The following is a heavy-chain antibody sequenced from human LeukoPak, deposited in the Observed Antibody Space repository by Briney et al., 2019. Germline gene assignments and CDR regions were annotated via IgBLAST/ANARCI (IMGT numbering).Heavy chain of an antibody. J-gene: IGHJ5*02. Sequence: GGSLRLSCAASGFTFSSYAMSWVRQAPGKGLEWVSAISGSGGNTYYADSVKGRFTISRDNSKNTLYLQMNSLRAEDTAVYYCAKSLTYYDILTGYPENWFDPWGQGTLVTVSS. CDR2: ISGSGGNT. CDR3: AKSLTYYDILTGYPENWFDP. V-gene: IGHV3-23*01. D-gene: IGHD3-9*01. CDR1: GFTFSSYA.